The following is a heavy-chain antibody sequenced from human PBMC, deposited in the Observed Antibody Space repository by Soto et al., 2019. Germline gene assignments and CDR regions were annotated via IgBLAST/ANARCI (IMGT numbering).Heavy chain of an antibody. CDR2: IYHSGST. D-gene: IGHD5-18*01. CDR3: ARAANKRGYSYGLDY. CDR1: GGSISSGGYS. J-gene: IGHJ4*02. Sequence: SETLSLTCAVSGGSISSGGYSWSWIRQPPGKGLEWIGYIYHSGSTYYNPSLKSRVTISVDRSKNQFSLKLSSVTAADTAVYSFARAANKRGYSYGLDYWGQGTLVTVSS. V-gene: IGHV4-30-2*01.